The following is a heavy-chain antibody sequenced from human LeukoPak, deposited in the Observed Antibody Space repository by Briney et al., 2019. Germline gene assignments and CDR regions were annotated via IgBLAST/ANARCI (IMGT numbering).Heavy chain of an antibody. CDR2: IYSGGST. Sequence: GGSLRLSCAASGFTVSSNYMSWVRQAPGKGLEWVSVIYSGGSTYYADSVKGRFTISRHNSKNTLYLQMNSLRAEDTAVYYCARQNYQLLLVHYYGMDVWGQGTTVTVSS. D-gene: IGHD2-2*01. CDR3: ARQNYQLLLVHYYGMDV. CDR1: GFTVSSNY. V-gene: IGHV3-53*04. J-gene: IGHJ6*02.